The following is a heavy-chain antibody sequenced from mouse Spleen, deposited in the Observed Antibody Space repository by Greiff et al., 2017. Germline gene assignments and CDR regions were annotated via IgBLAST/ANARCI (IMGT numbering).Heavy chain of an antibody. CDR1: GYAFSSYW. J-gene: IGHJ4*01. CDR3: ARRVYGYYAMDY. CDR2: IYPGDGDT. D-gene: IGHD1-1*02. Sequence: VKLVESGAELVKPGASVKISCKASGYAFSSYWMNWVKQRPGKGLEWIGQIYPGDGDTNYNGKFKGKATLTADKSSSTAYMQLSSLTSEDSAVYFCARRVYGYYAMDYWGQGTSVTVSS. V-gene: IGHV1-80*01.